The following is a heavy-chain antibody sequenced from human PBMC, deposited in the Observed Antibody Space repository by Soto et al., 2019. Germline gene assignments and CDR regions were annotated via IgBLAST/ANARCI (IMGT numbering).Heavy chain of an antibody. Sequence: QVQLVQSGIELKRPGASVKVSGKASGYIFTNYDISWVRQAPGQGLEWMGWISTYNGNTKYSQKLQDRVTMTTDTSTTTASMEVRSLRSDDTAVYYCARLTNLYGVDVWGQGTTVTVSS. J-gene: IGHJ6*02. CDR1: GYIFTNYD. CDR3: ARLTNLYGVDV. V-gene: IGHV1-18*01. CDR2: ISTYNGNT.